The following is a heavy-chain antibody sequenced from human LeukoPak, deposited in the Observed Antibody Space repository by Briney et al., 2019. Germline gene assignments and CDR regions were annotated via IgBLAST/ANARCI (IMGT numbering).Heavy chain of an antibody. CDR1: GFTFSDYY. Sequence: GGSLRLSCAASGFTFSDYYMSWLRQAPGKGLEWVSYISSSGSTIYYADSVKGRFTISRDNAKNSLYLQMNSLRAEDTAVYYCAGNPMVRGVIGSPEYDYWGQGTLVTVSS. D-gene: IGHD3-10*01. CDR2: ISSSGSTI. CDR3: AGNPMVRGVIGSPEYDY. V-gene: IGHV3-11*01. J-gene: IGHJ4*02.